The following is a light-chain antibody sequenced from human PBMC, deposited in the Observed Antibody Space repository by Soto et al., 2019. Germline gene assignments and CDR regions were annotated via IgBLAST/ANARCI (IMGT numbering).Light chain of an antibody. CDR2: AAS. Sequence: AIQMTQSPSSLPASVGDRVTITCRASQGIRNNLGWYQQRPGKAPKILIYAASNLQGGVPSRFSGSGSGTDFTLTISSLKPEDFETYYCLQDYNYPLTFGGGTKVDIK. CDR3: LQDYNYPLT. CDR1: QGIRNN. J-gene: IGKJ4*01. V-gene: IGKV1-6*01.